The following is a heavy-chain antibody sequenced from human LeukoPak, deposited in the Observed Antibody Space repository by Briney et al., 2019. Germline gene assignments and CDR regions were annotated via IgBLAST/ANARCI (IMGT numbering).Heavy chain of an antibody. CDR2: IYYRGAT. J-gene: IGHJ4*02. V-gene: IGHV4-59*08. D-gene: IGHD2-21*02. Sequence: SETLSLTCTVSGDSIIGYYWSWIRQPPGKGLELVAYIYYRGATKYNPSLGGRVTMSVDTSKNHFSLRLTSVTAADTAMYYCARHNDVPVIRRGFDYWGQGALVTVSS. CDR1: GDSIIGYY. CDR3: ARHNDVPVIRRGFDY.